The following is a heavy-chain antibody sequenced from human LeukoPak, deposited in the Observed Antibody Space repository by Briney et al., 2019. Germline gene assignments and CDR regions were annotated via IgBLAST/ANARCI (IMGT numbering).Heavy chain of an antibody. CDR1: GGTFSSYA. Sequence: SVKVSCKASGGTFSSYAISWVRQAPGQGLEWMGRIIPIFGTGNYAQKFQGRVTITTDESTSTAYMELSSLRSDDTAVYYCARVMWPGDSSGYYFDYWGQGTLVTVSS. CDR2: IIPIFGTG. V-gene: IGHV1-69*05. J-gene: IGHJ4*02. D-gene: IGHD3-22*01. CDR3: ARVMWPGDSSGYYFDY.